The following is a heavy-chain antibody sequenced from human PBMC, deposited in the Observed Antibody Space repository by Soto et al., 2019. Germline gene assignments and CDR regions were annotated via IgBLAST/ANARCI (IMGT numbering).Heavy chain of an antibody. J-gene: IGHJ4*02. CDR3: ASEGDYGDVGY. D-gene: IGHD4-17*01. V-gene: IGHV3-66*01. Sequence: EVQLVESGGGLVQPGGSLRLSCEASGFTVSSNYMSWVRQAPGKGLEWVSVIYSGGSTYYADSVNGRFTISRDNSKNTLYLQMNSLRAEDTAVYYCASEGDYGDVGYWGQGNLVTVSS. CDR2: IYSGGST. CDR1: GFTVSSNY.